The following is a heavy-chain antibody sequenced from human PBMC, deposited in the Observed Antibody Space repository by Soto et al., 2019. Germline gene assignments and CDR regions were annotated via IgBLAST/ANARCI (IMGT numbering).Heavy chain of an antibody. CDR1: GGSIRSNY. Sequence: NPSETRSLTCNVSGGSIRSNYWSWIRQPAGKALEWIGRIYTSGTTNYNPSLKSRATMLIDTSKNQFSLILSSVTAADTGVYYCAREGASGFGMDVWGQGTTVTVSS. V-gene: IGHV4-4*07. CDR3: AREGASGFGMDV. D-gene: IGHD1-26*01. J-gene: IGHJ6*02. CDR2: IYTSGTT.